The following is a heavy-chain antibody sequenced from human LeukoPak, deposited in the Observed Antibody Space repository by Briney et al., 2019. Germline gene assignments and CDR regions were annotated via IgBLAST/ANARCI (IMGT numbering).Heavy chain of an antibody. CDR2: ISTTSNYI. D-gene: IGHD2-2*01. CDR3: ARAGVCSTTSCDGGIDY. CDR1: GFPFSSFN. Sequence: PGGSLSPSCAASGFPFSSFNMKGVRPAPGEGLGWVSFISTTSNYIYYADSVKGRFTIARDNAKNSLYLQMNSLRGEDAALYYCARAGVCSTTSCDGGIDYWGQGTLVTVSS. V-gene: IGHV3-21*06. J-gene: IGHJ4*02.